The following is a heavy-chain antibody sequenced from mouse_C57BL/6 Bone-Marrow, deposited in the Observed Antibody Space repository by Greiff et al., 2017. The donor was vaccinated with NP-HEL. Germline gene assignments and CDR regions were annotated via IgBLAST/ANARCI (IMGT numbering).Heavy chain of an antibody. J-gene: IGHJ1*03. Sequence: QVQLQQSGAELVKPGASVKLSCKASGYTFTSYWMHCVKQRPGRGLEWIGRIDPNSGGTKYNEKFKSKATLTVDKTSSTAYMQLSSLTSENSAVYECARTHDSITEYFDVWGTGTTVTVSS. CDR1: GYTFTSYW. D-gene: IGHD2-13*01. CDR2: IDPNSGGT. V-gene: IGHV1-72*01. CDR3: ARTHDSITEYFDV.